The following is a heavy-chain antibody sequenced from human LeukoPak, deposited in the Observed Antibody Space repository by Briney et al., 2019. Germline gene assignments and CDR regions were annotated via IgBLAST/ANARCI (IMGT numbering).Heavy chain of an antibody. CDR2: INHSGST. Sequence: SGTLSLTCAASGGSISSSNWWSWIRQPPGKGLEWIWEINHSGSTNYKPSLKSLVTISVDTSKTHSSLKLSSVTAADTAVYYRARHREDPDPRYYYYYMDVWGKGTTVPISS. J-gene: IGHJ6*03. CDR3: ARHREDPDPRYYYYYMDV. V-gene: IGHV4-4*02. CDR1: GGSISSSNW. D-gene: IGHD1-26*01.